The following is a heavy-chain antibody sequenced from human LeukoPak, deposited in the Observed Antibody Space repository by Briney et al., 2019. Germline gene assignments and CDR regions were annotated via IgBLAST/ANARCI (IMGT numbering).Heavy chain of an antibody. V-gene: IGHV3-73*01. CDR3: TTRDYYGSGSPYT. J-gene: IGHJ5*02. Sequence: GGSLRLSCAASGFTFSSYAMSWVRQASGKGLEWVGRIRSKANSYATAYAASVKGRFTISRDDSKNTVYLQMNSLKTEDTAVYYCTTRDYYGSGSPYTWGQGTLVTVSS. CDR1: GFTFSSYA. D-gene: IGHD3-10*01. CDR2: IRSKANSYAT.